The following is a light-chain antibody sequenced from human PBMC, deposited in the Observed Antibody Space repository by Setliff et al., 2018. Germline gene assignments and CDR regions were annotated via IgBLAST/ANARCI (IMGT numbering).Light chain of an antibody. CDR1: NIGRES. Sequence: SYALTQPPSVSVAPGKTARIPCGGNNIGRESVHWYQQKPGQAPVLVIFDDSDRPSGIPERFSGSNSGNTATLTISGVEAGDEADYYCQVCDISSDHPYVFGAGTKVTV. J-gene: IGLJ1*01. CDR3: QVCDISSDHPYV. V-gene: IGLV3-21*04. CDR2: DDS.